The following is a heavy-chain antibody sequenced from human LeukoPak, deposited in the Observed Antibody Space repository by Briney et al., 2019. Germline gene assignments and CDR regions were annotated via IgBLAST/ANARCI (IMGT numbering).Heavy chain of an antibody. CDR2: ISGSDDGT. D-gene: IGHD6-19*01. V-gene: IGHV3-23*01. Sequence: GGSLRLSCAASGFTFSTYAMSWVRQIPGKGLEWVSAISGSDDGTYYADSVKGRFTISRDNSRNTLYLQMNSLRAEDTAVYYCAKVRWDNSGWYYLDSWGQGTLVTVSS. CDR3: AKVRWDNSGWYYLDS. J-gene: IGHJ4*02. CDR1: GFTFSTYA.